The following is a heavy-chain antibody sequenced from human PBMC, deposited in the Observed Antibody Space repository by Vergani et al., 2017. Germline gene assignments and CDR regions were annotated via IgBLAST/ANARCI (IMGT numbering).Heavy chain of an antibody. CDR2: MWYEGSNK. D-gene: IGHD2-2*01. V-gene: IGHV3-33*01. Sequence: QVQLVESGGGVVQPGRSLRLSCAASGFTFSSYGMHWVRQAPGKGLEWVAVMWYEGSNKYYADSVKCRFTISRENSKNKLYLQMNSLRAEDTAVYYCARDSSIVVVPAASDYYNYMDVWGKGTTVTVSS. J-gene: IGHJ6*03. CDR3: ARDSSIVVVPAASDYYNYMDV. CDR1: GFTFSSYG.